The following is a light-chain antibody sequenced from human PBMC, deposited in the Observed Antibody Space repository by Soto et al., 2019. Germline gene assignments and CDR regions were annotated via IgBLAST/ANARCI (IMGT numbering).Light chain of an antibody. CDR2: GST. CDR1: QNVDSTY. J-gene: IGKJ2*01. CDR3: PQYGGSNLYS. V-gene: IGKV3-20*01. Sequence: DIVLTQSPGTLSLSPGERATLSCRASQNVDSTYLAWYQKKPGQAPRLVIYGSTRRAPGVPDRFSGSGSGTDFTLTISRLDPDDFAVYFCPQYGGSNLYSLGPGTQVDIK.